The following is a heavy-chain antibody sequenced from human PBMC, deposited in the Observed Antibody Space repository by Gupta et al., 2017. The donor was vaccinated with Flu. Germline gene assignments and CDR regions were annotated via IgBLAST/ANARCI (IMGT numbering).Heavy chain of an antibody. CDR2: INPNSGGT. CDR1: GYTFTDYY. J-gene: IGHJ4*02. D-gene: IGHD1-1*01. CDR3: GRGSLERGDY. Sequence: QVQLVQSGAEVKEPGASVKVSCKASGYTFTDYYIHWVRQAPGQGLEWMGRINPNSGGTTYARRFQGRVTMTGDTSISTAYMELSSLKSDDTAVLYCGRGSLERGDYWGQGTLVTVSS. V-gene: IGHV1-2*06.